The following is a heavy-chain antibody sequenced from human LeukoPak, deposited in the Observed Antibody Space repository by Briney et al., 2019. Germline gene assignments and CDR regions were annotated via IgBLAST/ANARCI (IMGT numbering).Heavy chain of an antibody. J-gene: IGHJ4*02. CDR2: INPNSGGT. CDR1: GYTFTDYY. CDR3: ARARGSQGIDY. D-gene: IGHD1-26*01. Sequence: GASVKVSCKASGYTFTDYYIHWVRQAPGQGLEWMGWINPNSGGTNYAQKFQGRVTMTRDTSISTAYMEVSRLIFDDTAVYYCARARGSQGIDYWGQGTLVTVSS. V-gene: IGHV1-2*02.